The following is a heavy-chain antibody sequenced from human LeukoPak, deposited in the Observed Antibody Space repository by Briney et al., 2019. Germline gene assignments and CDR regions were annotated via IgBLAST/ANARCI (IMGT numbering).Heavy chain of an antibody. Sequence: PSETLSLTCTVSGDSIIGYYWSWIRQPPGKGLEWIGYIHYSGSTNYNPSLQSRVTISVDTSRSHFSLKLSSATAADTAVYYRARGERLGPDFWGQGTLVTVSS. CDR2: IHYSGST. CDR3: ARGERLGPDF. CDR1: GDSIIGYY. D-gene: IGHD1-1*01. J-gene: IGHJ4*02. V-gene: IGHV4-59*01.